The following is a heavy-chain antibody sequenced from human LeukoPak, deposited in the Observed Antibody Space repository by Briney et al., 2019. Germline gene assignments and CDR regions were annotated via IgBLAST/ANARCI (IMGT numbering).Heavy chain of an antibody. V-gene: IGHV4-34*01. Sequence: PSETLSLTCAVYGGSFSGYYWSWIRQPPGKGLEWIGEINHSGSTNYNPSLKSRVTISVDTSKNQFSLKLSSVTAADTAVYYCARGQFQETYYFDYWGQGTLVTVSS. CDR3: ARGQFQETYYFDY. J-gene: IGHJ4*02. D-gene: IGHD6-19*01. CDR2: INHSGST. CDR1: GGSFSGYY.